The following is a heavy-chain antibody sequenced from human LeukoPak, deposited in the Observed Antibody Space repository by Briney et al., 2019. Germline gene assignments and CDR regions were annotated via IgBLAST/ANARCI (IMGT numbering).Heavy chain of an antibody. CDR2: IYPGDSDT. J-gene: IGHJ3*02. Sequence: AGESLKISCKGSGYSFTSYWIGWVRQMPGKGLEWMGIIYPGDSDTRYSPSFQGQVTISADKSIGTAYLQWSSLKASDTAMYYCASSLGSNIAVAGNDAFDIWGQGTMVTVSS. D-gene: IGHD6-19*01. V-gene: IGHV5-51*01. CDR1: GYSFTSYW. CDR3: ASSLGSNIAVAGNDAFDI.